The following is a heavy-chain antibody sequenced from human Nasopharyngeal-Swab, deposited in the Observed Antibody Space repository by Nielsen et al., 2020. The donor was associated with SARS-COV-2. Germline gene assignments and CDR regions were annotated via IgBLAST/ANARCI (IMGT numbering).Heavy chain of an antibody. V-gene: IGHV3-64*01. J-gene: IGHJ6*03. CDR3: ASIWSGYSYGPMEV. CDR1: GFTFSSYA. Sequence: GESLKISCAASGFTFSSYAMHWVRQAPGKGLEYVSAISSNGGSTYYANSVKGRFTISRDNSKNTLYLQMGSLRAEDMAVYYCASIWSGYSYGPMEVWGKGTTVTLSS. CDR2: ISSNGGST. D-gene: IGHD3-3*01.